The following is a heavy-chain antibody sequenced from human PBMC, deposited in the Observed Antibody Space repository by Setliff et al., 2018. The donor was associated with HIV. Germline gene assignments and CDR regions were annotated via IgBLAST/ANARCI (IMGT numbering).Heavy chain of an antibody. CDR2: VRQGGAT. V-gene: IGHV4-59*02. Sequence: KTSETLSLTCNVSYSSVSEYYWSWIRQSPGKGLEWIGYVRQGGATKYNPAFQSRVTISLETSKNQVFLSLASVTAADTAVYFCAREDPNTYRPFDYWGQGSLVTVSS. J-gene: IGHJ4*03. CDR3: AREDPNTYRPFDY. CDR1: YSSVSEYY.